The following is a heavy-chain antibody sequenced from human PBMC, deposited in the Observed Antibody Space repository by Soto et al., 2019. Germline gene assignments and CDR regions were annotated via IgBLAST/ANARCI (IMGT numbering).Heavy chain of an antibody. J-gene: IGHJ3*02. CDR3: ERATLVVAQAFDI. Sequence: PXESLKISCKCSGYNFPAYWIGLVLQMPGKGLEWMGIIYPADSDARYSPSFQGQVTISVDKSINTAYLQWSSLKASDTAMYYCERATLVVAQAFDIWDQGTMVTVSS. D-gene: IGHD2-2*01. V-gene: IGHV5-51*01. CDR2: IYPADSDA. CDR1: GYNFPAYW.